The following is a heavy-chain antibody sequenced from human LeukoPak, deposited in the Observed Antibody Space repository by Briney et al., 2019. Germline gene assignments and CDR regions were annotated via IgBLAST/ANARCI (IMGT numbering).Heavy chain of an antibody. J-gene: IGHJ6*03. V-gene: IGHV4-59*01. Sequence: PSETLSLTCTVSGGSIGSYYWSWIRQPPGKGLEWLGYIYYTGSTDYNPSLKSRLTISVDTSKNLFSLKLTSVTAADTAMYYCARLIRRRYCSGGSCYSDGNLSSYYYMDVWGKGTTVTISS. D-gene: IGHD2-15*01. CDR1: GGSIGSYY. CDR3: ARLIRRRYCSGGSCYSDGNLSSYYYMDV. CDR2: IYYTGST.